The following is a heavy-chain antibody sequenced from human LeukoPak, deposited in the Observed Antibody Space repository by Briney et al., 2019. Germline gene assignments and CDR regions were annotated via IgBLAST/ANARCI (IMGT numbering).Heavy chain of an antibody. CDR3: ARDRDIVVVPVKKRLYWFDP. J-gene: IGHJ5*02. V-gene: IGHV3-74*01. CDR1: GFTFSSYW. Sequence: GGSLRLSCAASGFTFSSYWMHWVRQAPGKGLVWVSRINSDGSSTSYADSVKGRFTISRDNAKNTLYLQMNSLRAEDTAVYYCARDRDIVVVPVKKRLYWFDPWGQGTLVTVSS. D-gene: IGHD2-2*01. CDR2: INSDGSST.